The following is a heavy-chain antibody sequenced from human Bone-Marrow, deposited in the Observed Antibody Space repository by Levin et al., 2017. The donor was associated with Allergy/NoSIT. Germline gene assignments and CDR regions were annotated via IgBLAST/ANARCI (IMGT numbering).Heavy chain of an antibody. J-gene: IGHJ4*02. Sequence: ASVKVSCVASGFTVINNYMTWVRQAPGKGLEWVSLIYSGRGTYYADSVRGRFTISRDSSKNTLYLQMNSLRAEDTAVYYCARSFNWNYAGGQGTLVTVSS. CDR3: ARSFNWNYA. D-gene: IGHD1-7*01. CDR1: GFTVINNY. V-gene: IGHV3-66*01. CDR2: IYSGRGT.